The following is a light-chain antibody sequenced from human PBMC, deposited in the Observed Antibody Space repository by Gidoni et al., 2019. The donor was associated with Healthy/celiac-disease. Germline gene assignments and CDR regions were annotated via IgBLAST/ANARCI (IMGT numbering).Light chain of an antibody. CDR3: QQYGSSPLT. J-gene: IGKJ3*01. CDR1: QSVSSSY. Sequence: EIVLTQSPGTLSLSPGERATLSCSASQSVSSSYLAWYQQKPGQAPRLLIYGASSRATGIPDRFSGSGSGTDFTLTISRLEPEDFAVYYCQQYGSSPLTFXPXTKVDIK. V-gene: IGKV3-20*01. CDR2: GAS.